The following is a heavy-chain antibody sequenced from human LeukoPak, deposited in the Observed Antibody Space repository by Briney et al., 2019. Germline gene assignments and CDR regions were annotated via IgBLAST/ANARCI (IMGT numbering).Heavy chain of an antibody. CDR2: IHGSGSSGST. Sequence: SATLSLTCTVSDGSISNYYWSWIRQPAGKGLDWIGRIHGSGSSGSTNYNPSLKSRVTMSVDTSKNQFSLRLSSVTAADTAIYYCARGRGGSSSGFDYWGQGTLVTVSS. D-gene: IGHD6-6*01. CDR1: DGSISNYY. CDR3: ARGRGGSSSGFDY. V-gene: IGHV4-4*07. J-gene: IGHJ4*02.